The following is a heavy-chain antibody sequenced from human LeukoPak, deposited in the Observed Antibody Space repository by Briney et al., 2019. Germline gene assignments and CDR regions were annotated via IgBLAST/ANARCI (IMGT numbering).Heavy chain of an antibody. D-gene: IGHD6-25*01. Sequence: GGSLRLSCAASGFTLSSTSYGMHWVRQAPGKGLEWVAMISYDGGSTYYADSVKGRFIISRDSSNNAVYLQMNSLRTEDSALYYCARDWASGVWYNWFGPWGQGTRVTVSS. V-gene: IGHV3-30*04. J-gene: IGHJ5*02. CDR3: ARDWASGVWYNWFGP. CDR2: ISYDGGST. CDR1: GFTLSSTSYG.